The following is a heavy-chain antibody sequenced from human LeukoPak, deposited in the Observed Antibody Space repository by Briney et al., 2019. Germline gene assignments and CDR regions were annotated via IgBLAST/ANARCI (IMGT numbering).Heavy chain of an antibody. CDR2: IYHSGST. J-gene: IGHJ2*01. V-gene: IGHV4-38-2*02. CDR1: GYSISSGYY. D-gene: IGHD5-18*01. Sequence: PSETLSLTCTVSGYSISSGYYWGWIRQPPGKGLEWIGSIYHSGSTYYNPSLKSRVTISVDTSKNQFSLKLSSVTAADTAVYYCARAGPGYSYGRRGGWYFDLWGRGTLVTVSS. CDR3: ARAGPGYSYGRRGGWYFDL.